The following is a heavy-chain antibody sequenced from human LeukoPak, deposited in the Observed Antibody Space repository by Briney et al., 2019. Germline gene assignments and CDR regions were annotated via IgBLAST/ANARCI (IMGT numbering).Heavy chain of an antibody. D-gene: IGHD1-1*01. CDR1: GGSLSSGGQY. V-gene: IGHV4-30-2*01. Sequence: SQTLSLTCTVSGGSLSSGGQYWSWIRQPPGKGLEWIGNIYYTGNTYNNSSLESRVTMSVDRSKNQFSLKLTSVTAADAAVYYCARFYGKSAPSVGSFDYWGQGTLVTVSS. CDR2: IYYTGNT. J-gene: IGHJ4*02. CDR3: ARFYGKSAPSVGSFDY.